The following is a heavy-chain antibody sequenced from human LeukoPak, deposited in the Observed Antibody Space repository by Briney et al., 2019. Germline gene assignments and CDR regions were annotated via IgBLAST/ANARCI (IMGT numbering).Heavy chain of an antibody. J-gene: IGHJ2*01. CDR3: AGRDLWGQETVVSVL. D-gene: IGHD2-21*01. Sequence: SETLSLTCTVSGADISAYYWSWLRQPAGKRLEWIGIMYTSGTTDYNPSLESRLTISVDGSKNQLSLKLTSVTAADTAVYYCAGRDLWGQETVVSVLW. CDR2: MYTSGTT. V-gene: IGHV4-4*07. CDR1: GADISAYY.